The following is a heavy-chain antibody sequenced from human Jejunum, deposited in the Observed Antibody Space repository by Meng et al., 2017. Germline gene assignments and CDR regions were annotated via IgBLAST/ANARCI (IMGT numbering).Heavy chain of an antibody. J-gene: IGHJ5*01. CDR1: GYSITSGYY. Sequence: SETLSLTCAVSGYSITSGYYWAWIRQPPGKGLEWIGSIHHSGSTYYNMSLKSRVTVSGDTSKNQFSLKLNSVTAADTAVYYCAGDWGRSWYEFWGQGTLVTVSS. V-gene: IGHV4-38-2*01. D-gene: IGHD2-21*01. CDR2: IHHSGST. CDR3: AGDWGRSWYEF.